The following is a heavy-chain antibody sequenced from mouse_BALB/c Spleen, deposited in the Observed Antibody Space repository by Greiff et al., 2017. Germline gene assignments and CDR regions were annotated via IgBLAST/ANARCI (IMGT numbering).Heavy chain of an antibody. V-gene: IGHV3-8*02. Sequence: VQLQQSGPSLVKPSQTLSLTCSVTGDSITSGYWNWIRKFPGNKLEYMGYISYSGSTYYNPSLKSRISITRDTSKNQYYLQLNSVTTEDTATYYCARREYGNSWFAYWGQGTLVTVSA. CDR2: ISYSGST. D-gene: IGHD2-10*02. J-gene: IGHJ3*01. CDR1: GDSITSGY. CDR3: ARREYGNSWFAY.